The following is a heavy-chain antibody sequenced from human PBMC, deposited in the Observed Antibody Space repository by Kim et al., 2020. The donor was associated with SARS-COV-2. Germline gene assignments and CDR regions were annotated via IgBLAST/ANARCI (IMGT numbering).Heavy chain of an antibody. V-gene: IGHV3-9*01. CDR2: ISWNSGSI. J-gene: IGHJ6*01. Sequence: GGSLRLSCAASGFTFDDYAMHWVRQAPGKGLEWVSGISWNSGSIGYADSVKGRFTISRDNAKNSLYLQMNSLRAEDTALYYCAKDMSIIGYGSGSYYYYG. CDR1: GFTFDDYA. D-gene: IGHD3-10*01. CDR3: AKDMSIIGYGSGSYYYYG.